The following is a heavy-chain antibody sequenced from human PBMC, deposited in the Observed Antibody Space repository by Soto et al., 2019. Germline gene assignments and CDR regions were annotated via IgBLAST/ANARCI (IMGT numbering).Heavy chain of an antibody. CDR2: IYYNGNT. CDR3: ARHQSHSRSYVDP. Sequence: SETLSLTCTVSGGSISSGDYYWSWIRQLPGKDLEWIAYIYYNGNTYYTPSLKSRATISLDTSRNQFFLNLNSVTAADTAVYYCARHQSHSRSYVDPRGQGTLVTVSS. V-gene: IGHV4-31*03. D-gene: IGHD6-13*01. J-gene: IGHJ5*02. CDR1: GGSISSGDYY.